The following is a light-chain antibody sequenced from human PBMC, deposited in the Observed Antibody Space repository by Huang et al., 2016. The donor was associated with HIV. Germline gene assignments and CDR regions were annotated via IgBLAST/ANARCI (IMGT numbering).Light chain of an antibody. J-gene: IGKJ1*01. V-gene: IGKV1-17*03. CDR1: QAISNY. CDR3: LQHHAYPRT. CDR2: AAS. Sequence: DIQMTQSPFAMSASVGDKVTITCRASQAISNYVVWFQQKPGRAPKRLIYAASSLQSGDPSRFSGSGYGTKFTLTISSLQPEDFATSYCLQHHAYPRTFGPGTKVEVK.